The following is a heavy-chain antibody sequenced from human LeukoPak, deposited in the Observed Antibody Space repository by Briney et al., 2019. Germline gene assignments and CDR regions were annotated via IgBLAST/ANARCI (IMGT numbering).Heavy chain of an antibody. CDR1: GGSISSSSYY. J-gene: IGHJ4*02. Sequence: SETLSLTCTVSGGSISSSSYYWGWIRQPPGKGLEWIGSIYYSGSTYYNPSLKSRVTISVDTSKNQFSLKLSSVTAADTAVHYCARGGYDYWGQGTLVTVSS. CDR2: IYYSGST. CDR3: ARGGYDY. D-gene: IGHD3-22*01. V-gene: IGHV4-39*01.